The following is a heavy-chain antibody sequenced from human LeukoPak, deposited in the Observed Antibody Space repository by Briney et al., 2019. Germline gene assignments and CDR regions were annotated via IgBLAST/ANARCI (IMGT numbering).Heavy chain of an antibody. Sequence: GGSLRLSCAASGFTFSSYAMSWVRQAPGKGLEWVSAISGSGGSTYYADSVKGRFTISRDNSKNTLYLQMNSLRAEDTAVYYCAKDGGGVITMVRGVWDYFDYWGQGTLVTVSS. V-gene: IGHV3-23*01. CDR1: GFTFSSYA. CDR3: AKDGGGVITMVRGVWDYFDY. CDR2: ISGSGGST. J-gene: IGHJ4*02. D-gene: IGHD3-10*01.